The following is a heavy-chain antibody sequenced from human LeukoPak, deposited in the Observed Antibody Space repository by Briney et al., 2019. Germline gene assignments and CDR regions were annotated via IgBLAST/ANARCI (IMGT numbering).Heavy chain of an antibody. D-gene: IGHD3-22*01. Sequence: SETLSLTCAVYGGSFSGYYWSWIRQPPGRGLEWIGEINHSGSTNYNPSLKSRVTISVDTSKNQFSLKLSSVTAADTAVYYCARDEYYDSSGYHFDIWGQGTMVTVSS. J-gene: IGHJ3*02. V-gene: IGHV4-34*01. CDR2: INHSGST. CDR1: GGSFSGYY. CDR3: ARDEYYDSSGYHFDI.